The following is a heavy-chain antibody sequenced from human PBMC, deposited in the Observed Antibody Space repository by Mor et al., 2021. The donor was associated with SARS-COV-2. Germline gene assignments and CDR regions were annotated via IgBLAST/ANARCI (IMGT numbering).Heavy chain of an antibody. Sequence: WIGYIYYSGSTNYNPSLKSRVTISVDTSKNQFSLRLSSVTAADTAVYYCARQTSYYYDGSGEYVGYFDYWGQGTLVAVSS. J-gene: IGHJ4*02. CDR2: IYYSGST. CDR3: ARQTSYYYDGSGEYVGYFDY. V-gene: IGHV4-59*08. D-gene: IGHD3-22*01.